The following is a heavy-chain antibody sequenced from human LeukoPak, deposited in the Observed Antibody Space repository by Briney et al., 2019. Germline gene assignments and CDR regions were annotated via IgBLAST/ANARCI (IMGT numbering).Heavy chain of an antibody. CDR2: VNPNSGDT. J-gene: IGHJ3*02. V-gene: IGHV1-8*03. D-gene: IGHD6-13*01. CDR3: ARDMRGAAAADDAFDI. CDR1: GYTFTSCD. Sequence: ASVRVSCKASGYTFTSCDINWVRQATGQGLEWMGWVNPNSGDTGYAQNFQGRVTITRDTSITTAYMELSSLRSEDTAVYYCARDMRGAAAADDAFDIWGQGTMVTVSS.